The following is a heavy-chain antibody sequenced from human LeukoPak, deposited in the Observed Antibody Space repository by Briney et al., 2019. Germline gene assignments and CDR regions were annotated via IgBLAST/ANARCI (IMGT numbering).Heavy chain of an antibody. J-gene: IGHJ3*02. CDR2: ASYDGGNK. CDR3: ARDPGGRAAITNDDAFDI. D-gene: IGHD2-2*01. CDR1: GFALSMYT. Sequence: PGGSLRLSCAASGFALSMYTLHWVRQAPGKGLECVAIASYDGGNKYYADSVKGRFTISRDNSKNTLYLQMNSLKTEDTAVYYCARDPGGRAAITNDDAFDIWGQGTMVTVSS. V-gene: IGHV3-30-3*01.